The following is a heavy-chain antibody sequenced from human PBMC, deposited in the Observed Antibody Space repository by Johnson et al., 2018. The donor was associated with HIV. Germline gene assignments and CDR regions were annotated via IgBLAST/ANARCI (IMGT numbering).Heavy chain of an antibody. CDR2: MWYDGSNK. Sequence: QVQLVESGGGVVQPGRSLRLSCAASGFTFSTYGMHWVRQAPGKGLEWVAVMWYDGSNKYYADSVKGRFTISRDNSKNTLYLQMNSLRAEDTAVYYCARGRAVAGTRAFDIWGQGTMVTVSS. CDR1: GFTFSTYG. J-gene: IGHJ3*02. V-gene: IGHV3-33*01. D-gene: IGHD6-19*01. CDR3: ARGRAVAGTRAFDI.